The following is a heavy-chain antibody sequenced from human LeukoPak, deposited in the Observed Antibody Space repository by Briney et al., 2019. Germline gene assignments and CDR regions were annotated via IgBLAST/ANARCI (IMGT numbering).Heavy chain of an antibody. J-gene: IGHJ4*02. CDR1: GGSFSGYY. V-gene: IGHV4-34*01. D-gene: IGHD3-3*01. CDR2: INHSGST. CDR3: ARGEYYDFWSGSLPDY. Sequence: SETLSLTCAVYGGSFSGYYWSWIRQPPGKGLEWIGEINHSGSTNYNPSLKSRVTISLDTSKNQFSLKLSSVTAADTAVYYCARGEYYDFWSGSLPDYWGQGTLVTVSS.